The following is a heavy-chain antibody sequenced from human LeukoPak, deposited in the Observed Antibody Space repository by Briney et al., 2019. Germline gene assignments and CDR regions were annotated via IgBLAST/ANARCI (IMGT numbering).Heavy chain of an antibody. D-gene: IGHD4-17*01. CDR3: AKHKEDYGDSCLDDS. Sequence: GGSLRLSCAASGFTFSTYAMSWVRQAPGKGLAWVSGISGSGGRTYYADSVKGRFTISRDNSKNTLYLQMSSLRAEDTAVYYCAKHKEDYGDSCLDDSWGQGALVTVSS. CDR2: ISGSGGRT. J-gene: IGHJ5*01. V-gene: IGHV3-23*01. CDR1: GFTFSTYA.